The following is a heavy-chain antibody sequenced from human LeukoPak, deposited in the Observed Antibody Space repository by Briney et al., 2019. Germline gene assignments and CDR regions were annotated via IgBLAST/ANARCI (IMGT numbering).Heavy chain of an antibody. CDR1: GFTFSSYG. V-gene: IGHV3-30*18. D-gene: IGHD2-15*01. Sequence: GGSLRLSCAASGFTFSSYGMHWVRQAPGKGLEWVAVISYDGSNKYYADSVKGRFTISRDNSKNTLYLQMNSLRVEDTALYYCVKGRSTLNYWGQGTLVTVSS. CDR2: ISYDGSNK. J-gene: IGHJ4*02. CDR3: VKGRSTLNY.